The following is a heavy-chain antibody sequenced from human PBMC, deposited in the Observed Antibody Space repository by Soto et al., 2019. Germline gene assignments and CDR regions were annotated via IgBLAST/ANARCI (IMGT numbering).Heavy chain of an antibody. CDR3: ARGFYCSSTSCYYYYGMDV. Sequence: SETLSLTCTVSGGSISSSSYYWGWIRQPPGKGLEWIGSIYHSGSTNYNPSLKSRVTISVDTSKNQFSLKLSSVTAADTAVYYCARGFYCSSTSCYYYYGMDVWGQGTTVTVSS. V-gene: IGHV4-39*07. CDR2: IYHSGST. J-gene: IGHJ6*02. D-gene: IGHD2-2*01. CDR1: GGSISSSSYY.